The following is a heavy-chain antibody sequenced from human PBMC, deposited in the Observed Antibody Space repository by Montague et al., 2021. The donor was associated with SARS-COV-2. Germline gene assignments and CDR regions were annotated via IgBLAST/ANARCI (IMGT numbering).Heavy chain of an antibody. D-gene: IGHD3-10*01. Sequence: SETRSLTCSVSGDSITNHYWSWIRQPAGKGLEWSGRMHFTGKTNVSTSFSRRLTMSADTSKNQFSLKLTSVTAADTAIYFCARDRFDFGAGRQGPIDFWGQGTLVTVSS. CDR2: MHFTGKT. J-gene: IGHJ4*02. CDR1: GDSITNHY. CDR3: ARDRFDFGAGRQGPIDF. V-gene: IGHV4-4*07.